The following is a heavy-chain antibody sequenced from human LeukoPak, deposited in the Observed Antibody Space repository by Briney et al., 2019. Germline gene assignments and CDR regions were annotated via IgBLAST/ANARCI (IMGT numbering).Heavy chain of an antibody. Sequence: PGGSLRLSCAASGFTFSSYAMSWVRQAPGKGLEWVSAISGSGGSTYYADSVKGPFTISRDNSKNTLYLQMNSLRAEDTAVYYXXXXXXXXSGYYSPDAFDIWGQGTMVTVSS. CDR1: GFTFSSYA. J-gene: IGHJ3*02. V-gene: IGHV3-23*01. D-gene: IGHD3-22*01. CDR2: ISGSGGST. CDR3: XXXXXXXSGYYSPDAFDI.